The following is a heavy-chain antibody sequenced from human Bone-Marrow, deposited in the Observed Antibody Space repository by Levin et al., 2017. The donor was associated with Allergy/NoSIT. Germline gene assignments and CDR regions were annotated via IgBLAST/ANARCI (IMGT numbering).Heavy chain of an antibody. CDR3: TRGAGQYCGGDCFPFDY. J-gene: IGHJ4*02. CDR1: GFTFGDYA. Sequence: GESLKISCKASGFTFGDYALIWFRQAPGKGLEWVGFIRKRAYGGTKEYAASVEGRFTISRDDSKSIAYLQMNSLKTEDTAIYYCTRGAGQYCGGDCFPFDYWGQGTLVTVSS. V-gene: IGHV3-49*03. CDR2: IRKRAYGGTK. D-gene: IGHD2-21*02.